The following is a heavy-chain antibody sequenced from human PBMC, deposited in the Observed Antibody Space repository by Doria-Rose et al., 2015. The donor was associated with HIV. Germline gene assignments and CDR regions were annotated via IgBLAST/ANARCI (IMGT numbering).Heavy chain of an antibody. CDR3: AKAPIIGPKYYFYMDV. J-gene: IGHJ6*03. CDR1: GFSFESYA. Sequence: VQLVQSGGGLVQPGRSLRLSCVGSGFSFESYAMHWVRLAPGQGLEWVAGISCDSGAKGNADTVEGRFHICRDNAKKSVYLEMRSLRPEDTAFYCCAKAPIIGPKYYFYMDVWGKGTSVTVSS. D-gene: IGHD3-3*01. V-gene: IGHV3-9*01. CDR2: ISCDSGAK.